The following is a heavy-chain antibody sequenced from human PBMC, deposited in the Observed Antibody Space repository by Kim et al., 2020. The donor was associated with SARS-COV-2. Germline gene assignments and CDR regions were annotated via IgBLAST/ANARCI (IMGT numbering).Heavy chain of an antibody. CDR1: GGSISSSNW. J-gene: IGHJ6*02. Sequence: SETLSLTCAVSGGSISSSNWWSWVRQPPGKGLEWIGEIYHSGSTNYNPSLKSRVTISVDKSKNQFSLKLSSVTAADTAVYYCARNGGDCSSTSCYWGITYYYYGMDVWGQGTTVTVSS. D-gene: IGHD2-2*01. CDR3: ARNGGDCSSTSCYWGITYYYYGMDV. CDR2: IYHSGST. V-gene: IGHV4-4*02.